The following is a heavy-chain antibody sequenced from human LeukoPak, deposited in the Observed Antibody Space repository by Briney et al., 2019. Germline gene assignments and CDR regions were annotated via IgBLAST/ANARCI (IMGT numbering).Heavy chain of an antibody. CDR2: ISSSSSYI. D-gene: IGHD3-22*01. V-gene: IGHV3-21*01. J-gene: IGHJ4*02. CDR3: ARAYYYDSSGVPYYFHY. CDR1: GFTFSSYS. Sequence: GGSLRLSCAASGFTFSSYSMNWVRQAPGKGLECVSSISSSSSYIYYADSVKGRFTISRDNAKNSLYLQMNSLRAEDTAVYYCARAYYYDSSGVPYYFHYWGQGTLVTVSS.